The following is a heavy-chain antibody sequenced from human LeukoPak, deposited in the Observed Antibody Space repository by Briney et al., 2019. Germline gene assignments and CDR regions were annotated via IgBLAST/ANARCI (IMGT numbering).Heavy chain of an antibody. V-gene: IGHV4-59*08. J-gene: IGHJ6*03. D-gene: IGHD2-2*01. Sequence: SETLSLTCAVSGGSISGYYWSWIRQPPGKGLEWIGYIYYSGSTNYNPSLKSRVTISVDTSKNQFSLKLSSVTAADTAVYYCARRHCSSTSCHYYMDVWGKGTTVTVSS. CDR1: GGSISGYY. CDR3: ARRHCSSTSCHYYMDV. CDR2: IYYSGST.